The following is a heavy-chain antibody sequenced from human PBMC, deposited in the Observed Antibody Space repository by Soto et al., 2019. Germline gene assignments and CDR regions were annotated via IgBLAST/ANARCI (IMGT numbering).Heavy chain of an antibody. Sequence: EVQLAESGGGLVEPGGSLRLSCAGSGITLGNAWMNWVRQAAGKGLEWVGRIRSKGDGGATEYAAPVKGRFTFSRDDSENTLFLQMSALKPEDTGVYFCTSTRPGTNVFDIWGPGTMVIVSS. CDR3: TSTRPGTNVFDI. V-gene: IGHV3-15*01. D-gene: IGHD1-1*01. CDR2: IRSKGDGGAT. J-gene: IGHJ3*02. CDR1: GITLGNAW.